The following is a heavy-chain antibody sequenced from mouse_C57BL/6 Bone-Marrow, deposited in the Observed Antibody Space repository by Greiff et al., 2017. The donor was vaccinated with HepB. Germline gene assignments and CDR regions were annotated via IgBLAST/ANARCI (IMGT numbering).Heavy chain of an antibody. V-gene: IGHV1-54*01. CDR3: TRRITTVVVYWYLDV. CDR2: INPGSGGT. D-gene: IGHD1-1*01. CDR1: GYAFTNYL. Sequence: VMLVESGAELVRPGTSVKVSCKASGYAFTNYLIEWVKQRPGQGLEWIGVINPGSGGTNYNEKFKGKAILTADKSSSTAYMELRSLTSEDSAVDYCTRRITTVVVYWYLDVWGTGTTVTVSS. J-gene: IGHJ1*03.